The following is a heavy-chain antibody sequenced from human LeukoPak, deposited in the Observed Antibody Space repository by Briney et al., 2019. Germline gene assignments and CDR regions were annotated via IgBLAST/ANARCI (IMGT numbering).Heavy chain of an antibody. V-gene: IGHV4-39*07. D-gene: IGHD3-22*01. CDR3: ARVATMIVVAEYYFDY. J-gene: IGHJ4*02. Sequence: PSETLSLTCTVSGGSISGNNYFWGWIRQPPGKGLEWIGSIYYSGSTYYNPSLKRRVTISVDTSKNQYSLKLSSVTAADTAVYYCARVATMIVVAEYYFDYWGQGTLVTVSS. CDR1: GGSISGNNYF. CDR2: IYYSGST.